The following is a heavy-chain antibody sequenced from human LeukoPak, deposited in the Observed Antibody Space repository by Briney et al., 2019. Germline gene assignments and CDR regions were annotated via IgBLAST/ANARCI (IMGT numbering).Heavy chain of an antibody. Sequence: GGSLRLSCAASGLTFRSYALSWVRRAPGKGLEWVSAISESGGTRNYVDSVKGRFTISRDNSKNTLYLQISSLRAEDTAVYYCVREMATITYAFDIWGQWTMVTVSS. CDR2: ISESGGTR. D-gene: IGHD5-24*01. CDR1: GLTFRSYA. J-gene: IGHJ3*02. V-gene: IGHV3-23*01. CDR3: VREMATITYAFDI.